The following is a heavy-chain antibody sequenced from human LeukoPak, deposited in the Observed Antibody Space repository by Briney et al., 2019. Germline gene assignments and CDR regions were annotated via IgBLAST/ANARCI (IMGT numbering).Heavy chain of an antibody. Sequence: ASVKVSCKASGYTFTSYAMNWVRQAPGQGLEWMGWINTNTGNPTYAQGFTGRFVFSLDTSVSTAYLQISSLKAEDTAVYYCARDGTGYYYDSSGNDAFDIWGQGTMVTVSS. D-gene: IGHD3-22*01. J-gene: IGHJ3*02. V-gene: IGHV7-4-1*02. CDR3: ARDGTGYYYDSSGNDAFDI. CDR1: GYTFTSYA. CDR2: INTNTGNP.